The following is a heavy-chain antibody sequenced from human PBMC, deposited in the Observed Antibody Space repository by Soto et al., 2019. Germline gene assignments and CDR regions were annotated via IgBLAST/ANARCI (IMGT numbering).Heavy chain of an antibody. J-gene: IGHJ3*02. CDR3: AKGFLFPIATRTRALDT. D-gene: IGHD2-21*01. CDR1: GFTFSSYA. V-gene: IGHV3-23*01. Sequence: EVQLLESGGGLVQPGGSLRLSCAGSGFTFSSYAMSWVRQAPGKGLEWVSHITSSGDNTYYADSVKGRFTISRDNSKNTLYLEMDSLTVADSAVYFCAKGFLFPIATRTRALDTWGRGTLVTVSS. CDR2: ITSSGDNT.